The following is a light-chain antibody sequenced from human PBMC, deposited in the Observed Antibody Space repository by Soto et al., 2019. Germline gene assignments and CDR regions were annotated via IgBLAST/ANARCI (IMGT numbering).Light chain of an antibody. J-gene: IGKJ1*01. Sequence: DIQMTQSPSSLSASVGDGFTITCRASQGISSYLAWYQQKPGKAPKLLIYAASTLQSGVPSRFSGSGSGTDFTLTISSLQPEDFVTYYCQQYNSYSFGQGTKVDIK. V-gene: IGKV1-9*01. CDR2: AAS. CDR1: QGISSY. CDR3: QQYNSYS.